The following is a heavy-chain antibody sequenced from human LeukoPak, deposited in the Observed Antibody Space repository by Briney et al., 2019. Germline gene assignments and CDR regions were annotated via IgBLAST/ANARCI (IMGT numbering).Heavy chain of an antibody. CDR1: GGSIIGDNW. CDR3: ARRNYYDSTGYSTY. CDR2: IYHVGST. Sequence: SETLSLTCAVSGGSIIGDNWWSWVRQPPGKGLEWIGEIYHVGSTNYNPSLKGRVTMSIDKSENQFSLKLSSVTAADTAVYYCARRNYYDSTGYSTYWGQGTLVTVSS. J-gene: IGHJ4*02. D-gene: IGHD3-22*01. V-gene: IGHV4-4*02.